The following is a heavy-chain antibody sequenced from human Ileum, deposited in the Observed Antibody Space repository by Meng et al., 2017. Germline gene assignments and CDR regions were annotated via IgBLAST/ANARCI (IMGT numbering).Heavy chain of an antibody. CDR2: IYSGGNT. V-gene: IGHV3-66*04. J-gene: IGHJ4*02. CDR3: AGHTELDC. CDR1: EFTVSNNY. Sequence: EGQLVESGGGLVQPGGSLRLSRAASEFTVSNNYMSWVRQAPGKGLEWVSLIYSGGNTKYADSVKGRFTISRNNSKNTLYLQMNSLRAEDTAVYYCAGHTELDCWGQGALVTVSS.